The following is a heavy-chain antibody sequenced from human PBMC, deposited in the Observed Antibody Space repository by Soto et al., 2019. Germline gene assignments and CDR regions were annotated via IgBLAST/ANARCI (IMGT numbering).Heavy chain of an antibody. V-gene: IGHV3-23*01. CDR3: AKKGLGSLATYCTTGDCHYAFDV. J-gene: IGHJ3*01. CDR1: GFTFYNYA. CDR2: ISGGGDGT. D-gene: IGHD2-8*01. Sequence: EVHLLESGGGLVRPGGSLRLSCAASGFTFYNYAMNWVRQAPGKGLAWVSTISGGGDGTYYADSVKGRFTISRDNSRNTVYLQMNSLRAEDTAVYYCAKKGLGSLATYCTTGDCHYAFDVWGQGTLVTVSS.